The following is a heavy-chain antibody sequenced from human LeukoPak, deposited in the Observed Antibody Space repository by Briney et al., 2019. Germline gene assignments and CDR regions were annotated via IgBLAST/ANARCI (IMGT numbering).Heavy chain of an antibody. V-gene: IGHV3-9*01. Sequence: GRSLRLSCAASGFTFDDYAMPWVRQAPGKGLEWVSGISWNSGSIGYADSVKGRFTISRDNAKNSLYLQMNSLRAEDTALYYCAKDMGAVADYYFDYWGQGTLVTVSS. J-gene: IGHJ4*02. CDR2: ISWNSGSI. CDR3: AKDMGAVADYYFDY. D-gene: IGHD6-19*01. CDR1: GFTFDDYA.